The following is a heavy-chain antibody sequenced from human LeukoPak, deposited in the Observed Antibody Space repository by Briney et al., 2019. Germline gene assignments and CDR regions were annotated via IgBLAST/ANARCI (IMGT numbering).Heavy chain of an antibody. CDR3: ARGDVYCGGTGCYGAEDYYYGMDV. CDR1: VGTFTNYA. J-gene: IGHJ6*02. V-gene: IGHV1-69*04. Sequence: GASVKVSCTASVGTFTNYAISWVRQAPGQGLEWMGRIIPIFGIINYAQKFQGRVTVIADKSTNTVYMELSRLSSEDTAVYYCARGDVYCGGTGCYGAEDYYYGMDVWGQGTTVTVSS. D-gene: IGHD2-2*01. CDR2: IIPIFGII.